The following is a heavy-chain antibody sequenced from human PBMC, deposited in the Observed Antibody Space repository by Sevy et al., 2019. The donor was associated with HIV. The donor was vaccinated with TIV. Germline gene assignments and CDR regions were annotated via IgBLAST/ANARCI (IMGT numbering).Heavy chain of an antibody. Sequence: GGSLRLSCAASGFTFSSYAMHWVRQAPGKGLEWVAVISYDGSNKYYTDSVKGRFTISRDNSKNTLYLQMNSLRAEDTAVYYRARGIVVVVAARPWNYWGQGTLVTVSS. CDR1: GFTFSSYA. J-gene: IGHJ4*02. D-gene: IGHD2-15*01. V-gene: IGHV3-30-3*01. CDR2: ISYDGSNK. CDR3: ARGIVVVVAARPWNY.